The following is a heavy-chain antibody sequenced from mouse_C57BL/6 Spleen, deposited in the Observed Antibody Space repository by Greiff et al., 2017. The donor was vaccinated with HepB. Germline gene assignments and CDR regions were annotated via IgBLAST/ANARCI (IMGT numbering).Heavy chain of an antibody. Sequence: EVQLQQSGPGLVKPSQSLSLTCSVTGYSITSGYYWNWIRQFPGNKLEWMGYISYDGSNNYNPSLKNRISITRDTSKNQFFLKLNSVTTEDTATYYCARGLYYDYDFDYWGQGTTLTVSS. CDR3: ARGLYYDYDFDY. CDR2: ISYDGSN. CDR1: GYSITSGYY. D-gene: IGHD2-4*01. J-gene: IGHJ2*01. V-gene: IGHV3-6*01.